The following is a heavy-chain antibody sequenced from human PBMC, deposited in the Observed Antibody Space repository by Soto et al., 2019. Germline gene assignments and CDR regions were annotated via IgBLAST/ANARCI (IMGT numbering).Heavy chain of an antibody. CDR2: ISGSGGST. D-gene: IGHD2-8*01. V-gene: IGHV3-23*01. J-gene: IGHJ1*01. CDR3: ARDHRAVKGNGY. Sequence: GGSLRLSCAASGFTFSSYAMSWVRQAPGKGLEWVSAISGSGGSTYYADSVKGRFTISRDNSKNTLYLQMNSLRAEDTAVYYCARDHRAVKGNGYWAQGNLVTVSS. CDR1: GFTFSSYA.